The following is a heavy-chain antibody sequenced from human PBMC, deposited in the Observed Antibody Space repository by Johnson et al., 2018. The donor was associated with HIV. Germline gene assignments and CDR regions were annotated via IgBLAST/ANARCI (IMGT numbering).Heavy chain of an antibody. V-gene: IGHV3-7*01. CDR1: GFTFSSYA. CDR2: IKQDGSEK. J-gene: IGHJ3*02. CDR3: ARRLAHYYDTGGAFDI. D-gene: IGHD3-22*01. Sequence: VQLVESGGGVVQPGRSLRLSCAASGFTFSSYAMHWVRQAPGKGLEWVANIKQDGSEKYYVDSVKGRFTISRDNAKNSLYLQMNSLRAEDTAVYYCARRLAHYYDTGGAFDIGGQGTMVTVSS.